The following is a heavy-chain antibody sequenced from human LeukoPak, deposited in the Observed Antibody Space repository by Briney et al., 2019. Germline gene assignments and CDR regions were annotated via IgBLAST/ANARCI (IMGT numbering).Heavy chain of an antibody. CDR3: ARHAFPLPAALDY. CDR1: GGSLSSSNYY. D-gene: IGHD6-13*01. CDR2: IYYSGST. Sequence: SETLSLTCTVSGGSLSSSNYYWGWIRQPPGKGLEWIGSIYYSGSTYYNPSLKSRVAISVDTSKNQFSLKLSSVTAADTAIYYCARHAFPLPAALDYWGQGTLVTVSS. V-gene: IGHV4-39*01. J-gene: IGHJ4*02.